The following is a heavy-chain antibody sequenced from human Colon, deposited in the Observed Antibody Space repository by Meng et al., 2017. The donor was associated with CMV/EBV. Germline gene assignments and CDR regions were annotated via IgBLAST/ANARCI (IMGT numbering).Heavy chain of an antibody. D-gene: IGHD3-10*01. CDR1: GGSVISGGYY. V-gene: IGHV4-31*02. Sequence: VSGGSVISGGYYWSWIRQQPGKGLEWIGYIYYTGSSFYNPSLKSRVTISVDTSKNQFSLNLSSVTAADTAVYYCANAGRFGESLGDYWGQGILVTVSS. J-gene: IGHJ4*02. CDR3: ANAGRFGESLGDY. CDR2: IYYTGSS.